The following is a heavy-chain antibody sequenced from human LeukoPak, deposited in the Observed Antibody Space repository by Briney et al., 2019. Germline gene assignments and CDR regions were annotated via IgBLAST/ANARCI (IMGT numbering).Heavy chain of an antibody. CDR2: IYHSGGT. J-gene: IGHJ4*02. V-gene: IGHV4-4*02. CDR1: GDPINSIDW. D-gene: IGHD2/OR15-2a*01. Sequence: SETLSLTCAVFGDPINSIDWWSWVRQSPARGLEWIGEIYHSGGTNYNPSLKSRVTISVDKSKNHLSLKLPSVTAADTAVYFCVGNGYYALDYWGQGALVTVAS. CDR3: VGNGYYALDY.